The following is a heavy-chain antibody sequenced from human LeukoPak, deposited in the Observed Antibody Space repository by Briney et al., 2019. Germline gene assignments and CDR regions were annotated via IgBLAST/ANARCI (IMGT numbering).Heavy chain of an antibody. J-gene: IGHJ3*02. V-gene: IGHV4-59*01. Sequence: SETLSLTCAVYGGSFSSYYWSWIRQPPGKGLEWIGYIYYSGSTNYNPSLKSRVTISVDTSKNQFSLKLSSVTAADTAVYYCAKSGYSYGADAFDIWGQGTMVTVSS. CDR2: IYYSGST. D-gene: IGHD5-18*01. CDR1: GGSFSSYY. CDR3: AKSGYSYGADAFDI.